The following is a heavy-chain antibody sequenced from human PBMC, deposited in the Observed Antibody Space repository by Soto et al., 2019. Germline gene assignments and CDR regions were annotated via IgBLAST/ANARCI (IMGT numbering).Heavy chain of an antibody. CDR1: GYTFTSYA. J-gene: IGHJ4*02. Sequence: ASVKVSCKASGYTFTSYAMHWVRQAPGQRLEWMGWINTGNGNTKYSQKFQGRVTITRDTSASTAYMELSSLRSEDTAVYYCATLGTYGYPFDYWGQGTLVTVSS. D-gene: IGHD5-18*01. CDR3: ATLGTYGYPFDY. V-gene: IGHV1-3*04. CDR2: INTGNGNT.